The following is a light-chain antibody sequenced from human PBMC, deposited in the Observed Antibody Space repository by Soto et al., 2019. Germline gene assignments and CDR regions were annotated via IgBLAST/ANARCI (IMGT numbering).Light chain of an antibody. Sequence: DIQMTQSPSTLSASVGDRVTITCRASQSISSSLNWYQHKSGKAHKLLIYAAYGLHSGVHSRFSGSGSGTDFTLTIRSLQPEDFATYYCQQSYVTPWTFGQGTKVDNK. J-gene: IGKJ1*01. V-gene: IGKV1-39*01. CDR3: QQSYVTPWT. CDR2: AAY. CDR1: QSISSS.